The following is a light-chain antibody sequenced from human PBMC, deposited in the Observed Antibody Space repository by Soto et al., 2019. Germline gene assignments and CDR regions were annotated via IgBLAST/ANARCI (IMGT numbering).Light chain of an antibody. CDR3: SSYTSDSNYV. V-gene: IGLV2-14*03. CDR2: GVS. Sequence: QSALTQPASVSGSPGQSIAISCTGSSSDVGAYDSVCWYQQHPGKAPKLIIFGVSNRPSGVSNRFSGYKSGNTASLTISGLQAEDEADYYCSSYTSDSNYVFGTGTKLTVL. CDR1: SSDVGAYDS. J-gene: IGLJ1*01.